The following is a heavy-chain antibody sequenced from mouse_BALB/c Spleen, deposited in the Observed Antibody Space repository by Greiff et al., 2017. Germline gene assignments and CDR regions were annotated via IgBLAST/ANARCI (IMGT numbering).Heavy chain of an antibody. V-gene: IGHV1-54*01. CDR2: INPGSGGT. Sequence: VQLQQSGAELVRPGTSVKVSCKASGYAFTNYLIEWVKQRPGQGLEWIGVINPGSGGTNYNEKFKGKATLTADKSSSTAYMQLSSLTSDDSAVYLCARELGLPGYYAMDYWGQGTSVTVSS. CDR1: GYAFTNYL. CDR3: ARELGLPGYYAMDY. J-gene: IGHJ4*01. D-gene: IGHD3-1*01.